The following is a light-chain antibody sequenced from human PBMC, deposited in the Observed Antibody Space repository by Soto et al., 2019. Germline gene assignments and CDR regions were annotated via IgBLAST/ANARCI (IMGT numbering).Light chain of an antibody. CDR3: QHYGSALFT. Sequence: EIVLTQSPGTLSLSPGERATLSCRASQSFSSSYLAWYQQEPGQAPRLLIYGASSRATGIPDRFSGSGSGTDFTLTISSLEPEDFAVYYCQHYGSALFTFGPGTKVGVK. V-gene: IGKV3-20*01. CDR2: GAS. J-gene: IGKJ3*01. CDR1: QSFSSSY.